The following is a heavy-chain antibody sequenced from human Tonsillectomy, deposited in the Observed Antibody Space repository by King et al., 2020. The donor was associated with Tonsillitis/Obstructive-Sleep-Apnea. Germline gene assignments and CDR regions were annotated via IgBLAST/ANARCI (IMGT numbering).Heavy chain of an antibody. CDR2: IYWDDDK. CDR1: GFSLSTSGVG. V-gene: IGHV2-5*02. CDR3: AHTLGYCGTTTCYGPTGEYFQN. Sequence: VTLKESGPTLVKPTQTLTLTCTFSGFSLSTSGVGLGWIRQPPGEALEWLALIYWDDDKRYSPSLKSRLTITKDTSKNQVVLTMTNMDPVDTATYYCAHTLGYCGTTTCYGPTGEYFQNWGQGTLVTVSS. J-gene: IGHJ1*01. D-gene: IGHD2-2*01.